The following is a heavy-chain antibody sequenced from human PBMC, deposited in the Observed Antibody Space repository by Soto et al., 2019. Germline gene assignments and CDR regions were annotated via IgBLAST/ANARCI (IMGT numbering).Heavy chain of an antibody. V-gene: IGHV4-39*02. CDR2: LYYGGSP. Sequence: PSETLSLTCSVSGGSISSSSYFWGWVRQPPGKGLEWIGGLYYGGSPYYNPSLKSRVTISVNTSKNQLSLKLSSVTAADTSVYYRATDSSNYVGAFDIWGRGTMVTVSS. CDR3: ATDSSNYVGAFDI. J-gene: IGHJ3*02. D-gene: IGHD2-2*01. CDR1: GGSISSSSYF.